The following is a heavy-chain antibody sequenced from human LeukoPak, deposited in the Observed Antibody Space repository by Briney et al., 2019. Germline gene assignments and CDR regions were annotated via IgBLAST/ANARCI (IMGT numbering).Heavy chain of an antibody. CDR2: IYYSGST. CDR3: AGLSGYSYGYVY. CDR1: GGSISSYY. V-gene: IGHV4-59*08. D-gene: IGHD5-18*01. J-gene: IGHJ4*02. Sequence: PSETLSLTCTGSGGSISSYYWSWIRQPPGKGLEWIGYIYYSGSTNYNPSLKSRVTLSVDTSKNQFSLKLSSVTAADTAVYYCAGLSGYSYGYVYWGQGTLVTVSS.